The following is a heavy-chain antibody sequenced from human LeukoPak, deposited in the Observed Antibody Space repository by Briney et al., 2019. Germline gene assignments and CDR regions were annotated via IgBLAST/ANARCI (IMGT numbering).Heavy chain of an antibody. J-gene: IGHJ3*02. V-gene: IGHV3-7*05. CDR2: IKQDGSEK. Sequence: GGSLRLSCAASGFTFSSYWTTWVRQAPGKGLEWVANIKQDGSEKYYVDSVKGRFTLSRDNAKNSLYLQMSSLRAEDTAVYYCTRRYHDAFDMWGQGTMVTVSS. D-gene: IGHD2-2*01. CDR1: GFTFSSYW. CDR3: TRRYHDAFDM.